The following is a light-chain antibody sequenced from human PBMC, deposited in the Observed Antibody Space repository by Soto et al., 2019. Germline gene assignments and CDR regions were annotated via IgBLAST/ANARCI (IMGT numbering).Light chain of an antibody. CDR3: QHLNIFPPLCT. V-gene: IGKV1-9*01. CDR2: XAS. J-gene: IGKJ3*01. CDR1: QRIRSY. Sequence: IQMTQCPVSLCASVGDRFTIPCQARQRIRSYLAWYQRRPGKAPELLIXXASXLRTGVASRFSGSGSGTEFNLTISSLQPEDLATEFCQHLNIFPPLCTFGPGTKVD.